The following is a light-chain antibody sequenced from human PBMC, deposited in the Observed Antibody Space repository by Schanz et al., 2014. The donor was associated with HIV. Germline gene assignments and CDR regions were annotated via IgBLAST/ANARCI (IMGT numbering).Light chain of an antibody. Sequence: EIEMTQSPATLSVSPGERATLSCRASQSVSSAYLAWYQQKPGLPPRLVIYDASNRASDIPVRFSGSGSGTDFTLTISSLQSEDFXVYYCQQYNNWPYTFGXXTKLEIK. V-gene: IGKV3D-15*01. CDR2: DAS. CDR3: QQYNNWPYT. J-gene: IGKJ2*01. CDR1: QSVSSAY.